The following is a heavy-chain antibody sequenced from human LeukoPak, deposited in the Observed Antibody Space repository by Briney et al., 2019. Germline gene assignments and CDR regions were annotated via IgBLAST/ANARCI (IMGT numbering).Heavy chain of an antibody. Sequence: SETLSLTCTVSGYSISTGYYWGWIRQPPGKGLKWIGSSGNTAYNPSLKSRVSISVDTSKNQFSLKLSSVTAADTAVYYCARGMREVRLQSPAYIVVVTAHPLPDYWGQGTLVTVSS. J-gene: IGHJ4*02. CDR1: GYSISTGYY. CDR2: SGNT. CDR3: ARGMREVRLQSPAYIVVVTAHPLPDY. D-gene: IGHD2-21*02. V-gene: IGHV4-38-2*02.